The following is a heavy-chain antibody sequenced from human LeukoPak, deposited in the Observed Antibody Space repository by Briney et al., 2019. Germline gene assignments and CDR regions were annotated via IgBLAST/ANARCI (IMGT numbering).Heavy chain of an antibody. CDR1: GFTFSGSA. Sequence: GSLRLSCAASGFTFSGSAMHWVRQASGKGLEWVGRIRSKANSYATAYAASVKGRFTISRDDSKNTAYLQMNSLKTEDTAVYYCTRDAVVVPAAGVNWFDPWGQGTLVTVSS. D-gene: IGHD2-2*01. V-gene: IGHV3-73*01. CDR2: IRSKANSYAT. CDR3: TRDAVVVPAAGVNWFDP. J-gene: IGHJ5*02.